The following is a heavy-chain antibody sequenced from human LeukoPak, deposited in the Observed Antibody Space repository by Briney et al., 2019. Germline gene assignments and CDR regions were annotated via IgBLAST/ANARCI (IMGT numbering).Heavy chain of an antibody. V-gene: IGHV1-69*13. D-gene: IGHD2-2*01. CDR3: ASDGYCSSTSCDDAFDI. Sequence: GASVKVSCKASGGTFSGYAISWVRQAPGQGLEWMGRIIPIFGTANYAQKFQGRVTITADESTSTAYMELSSLRSEDTAVYYCASDGYCSSTSCDDAFDIWGQGTMVTVSS. CDR2: IIPIFGTA. CDR1: GGTFSGYA. J-gene: IGHJ3*02.